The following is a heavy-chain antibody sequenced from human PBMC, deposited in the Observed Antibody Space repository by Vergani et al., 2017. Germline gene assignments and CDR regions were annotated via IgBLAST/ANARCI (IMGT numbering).Heavy chain of an antibody. D-gene: IGHD4-11*01. CDR3: ARDLHTDHYYYYGMDV. CDR2: ISSSSSYI. V-gene: IGHV3-21*01. CDR1: GFTFSSYS. J-gene: IGHJ6*02. Sequence: EVQLVESGGGLVKPGGSLRLSCAASGFTFSSYSMNWVRQAPGKGLEWVSSISSSSSYIYYADSVKGRFTISRDNAKNSLYLQMNSLRAEDTAVYYGARDLHTDHYYYYGMDVWGQGTTVTVSS.